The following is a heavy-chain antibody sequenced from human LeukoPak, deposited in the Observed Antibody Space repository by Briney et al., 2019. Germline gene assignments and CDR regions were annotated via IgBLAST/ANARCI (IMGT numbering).Heavy chain of an antibody. J-gene: IGHJ4*02. CDR1: GFTFSNYG. Sequence: PGGSLRLSCAASGFTFSNYGMSWVRQAPGKGLEWVSGISGSGGSKYYADSVKGRFTISRDNSKNTLYLQMNSLRAEDTAVYYCAKNIGGFDYWGQGTLVTVSS. CDR3: AKNIGGFDY. CDR2: ISGSGGSK. D-gene: IGHD4-23*01. V-gene: IGHV3-23*01.